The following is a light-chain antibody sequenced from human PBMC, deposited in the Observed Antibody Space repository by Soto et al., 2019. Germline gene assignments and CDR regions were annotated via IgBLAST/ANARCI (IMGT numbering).Light chain of an antibody. Sequence: EIVLTQSPGTLSLSPGEIATLYFSASQSVSSSYLAWYQQKPGQAPRLLIYGASSRATGIPDRFSGSGSGTDFTLTISRLEPEDFAVYYCQQYGSSPRVTFGQGTRLEI. CDR2: GAS. J-gene: IGKJ5*01. CDR1: QSVSSSY. V-gene: IGKV3-20*01. CDR3: QQYGSSPRVT.